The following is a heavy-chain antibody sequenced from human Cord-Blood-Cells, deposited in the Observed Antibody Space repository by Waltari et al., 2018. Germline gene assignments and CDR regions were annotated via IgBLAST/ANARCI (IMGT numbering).Heavy chain of an antibody. V-gene: IGHV4-34*01. CDR1: GGSFSGYY. CDR3: ARVSDSGYDFDY. CDR2: INHSGST. D-gene: IGHD5-12*01. J-gene: IGHJ4*02. Sequence: QVQLQQWGAGLLKPSETLSLTCAVYGGSFSGYYWSWIRQPPGKGLGWIGEINHSGSTNYNPALKSRVSISVDASKNQFSLKLSCVTAADTAVYYCARVSDSGYDFDYWGQGTLVTVSS.